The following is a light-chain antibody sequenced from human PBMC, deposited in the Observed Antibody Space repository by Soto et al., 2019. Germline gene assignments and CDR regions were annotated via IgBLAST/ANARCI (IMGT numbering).Light chain of an antibody. J-gene: IGKJ3*01. V-gene: IGKV1-27*01. CDR2: AAS. CDR3: QKYSSVPV. CDR1: QGIRNF. Sequence: DIQMTQSPPSLSASVGDRVTITCRASQGIRNFVAWYQQKPGKPPKLLIYAASTLLSGVPSRFSGSGSGTDFTLTINSLQPEDVATYSCQKYSSVPVFGPGTKVEI.